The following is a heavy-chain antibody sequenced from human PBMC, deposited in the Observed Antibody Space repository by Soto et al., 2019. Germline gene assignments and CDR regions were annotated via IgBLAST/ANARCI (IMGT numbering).Heavy chain of an antibody. J-gene: IGHJ6*02. CDR2: ISYTGRT. D-gene: IGHD7-27*01. CDR3: AREWGLLPHYVMNG. Sequence: SETLSLTCIVSGDSVTSGSYYWTWLRQPPGKGLEWIGYISYTGRTKYNPSLQSRVTISVDTSKNDFSLNLSSVTAADTAVYFLAREWGLLPHYVMNGLGHGTAVTVS. CDR1: GDSVTSGSYY. V-gene: IGHV4-61*03.